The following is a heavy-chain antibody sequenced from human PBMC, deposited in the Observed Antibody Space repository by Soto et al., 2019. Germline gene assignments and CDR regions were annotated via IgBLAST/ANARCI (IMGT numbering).Heavy chain of an antibody. D-gene: IGHD4-17*01. Sequence: PGESLKISCKGSGYNFTNYWIGWVRQMPGKGLEWMGIIYPGDPDTRYSPSFQGQVTISADKSISAAYLHWSSLKASDTAMYYCARQEGSTVLLYHGMDVWGQGTTVTVS. J-gene: IGHJ6*02. CDR2: IYPGDPDT. CDR1: GYNFTNYW. V-gene: IGHV5-51*01. CDR3: ARQEGSTVLLYHGMDV.